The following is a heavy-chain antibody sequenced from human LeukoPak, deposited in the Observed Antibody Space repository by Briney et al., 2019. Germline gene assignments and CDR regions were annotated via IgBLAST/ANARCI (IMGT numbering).Heavy chain of an antibody. CDR1: GFTFSSYA. V-gene: IGHV3-30-3*01. Sequence: GGSLRLSCAASGFTFSSYAMHWVRQAPGKGLEWVAVISYDGSNKYYADSVKGRFTISRDNSKNTLNLQMNSLRAEDTAVYYCMATIVYWGQGTLVTVSS. CDR3: MATIVY. CDR2: ISYDGSNK. J-gene: IGHJ4*02. D-gene: IGHD5-24*01.